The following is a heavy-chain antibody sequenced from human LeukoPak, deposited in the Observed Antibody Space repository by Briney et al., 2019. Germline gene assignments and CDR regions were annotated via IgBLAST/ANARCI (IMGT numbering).Heavy chain of an antibody. D-gene: IGHD2-2*01. V-gene: IGHV4-31*03. Sequence: SQTLSLTCTVSGGSISSGGYYWSWIRQHPGKGLEWIGYIYYSGSTYYNPSLKSRVTISVDTSKNQFSLKLSSVTAADTAVYYCARSVQYQLPTMGYWGQGTLVTVSS. CDR2: IYYSGST. CDR1: GGSISSGGYY. J-gene: IGHJ4*02. CDR3: ARSVQYQLPTMGY.